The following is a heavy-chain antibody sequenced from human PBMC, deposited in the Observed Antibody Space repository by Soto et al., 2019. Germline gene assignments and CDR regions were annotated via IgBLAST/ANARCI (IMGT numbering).Heavy chain of an antibody. CDR3: AREYYGSGSRRSPFCY. D-gene: IGHD3-10*01. CDR2: ISGHNGDT. CDR1: GYSFTNYG. Sequence: ASVKVSCKASGYSFTNYGISWVRQAPGQGLEWMGWISGHNGDTNYAQKLQGRVTMTTDTSTSTAYMELRSLRSDDTAIYYCAREYYGSGSRRSPFCYWGQGSLVRVAS. V-gene: IGHV1-18*01. J-gene: IGHJ4*02.